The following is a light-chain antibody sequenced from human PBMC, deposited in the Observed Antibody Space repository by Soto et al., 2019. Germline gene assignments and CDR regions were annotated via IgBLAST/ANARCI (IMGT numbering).Light chain of an antibody. J-gene: IGKJ5*01. CDR1: QSISSH. Sequence: DIRMTQSPSSLCASFGYTVTITCRSSQSISSHLNWYQQRPGKAPNLLMYTASNLQSGVPSRFSGSGSGTDFTLTISSLQPEDFATYYCQQSYSTPISFGQGTRLEIK. V-gene: IGKV1-39*01. CDR2: TAS. CDR3: QQSYSTPIS.